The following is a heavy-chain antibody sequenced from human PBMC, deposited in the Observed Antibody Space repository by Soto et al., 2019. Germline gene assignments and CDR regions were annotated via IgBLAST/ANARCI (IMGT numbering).Heavy chain of an antibody. D-gene: IGHD6-13*01. V-gene: IGHV1-3*01. CDR3: ARDEYSSSWPRGGWFDP. CDR1: GYTFTSYA. Sequence: GASVKVSCKASGYTFTSYAMHWVRQAPGQRLEWMGWINAGNGNTKYSQKFQGRVTITRDTSASTAYMELSSLRSKDTAVYYCARDEYSSSWPRGGWFDPWGQGTLVTVS. J-gene: IGHJ5*02. CDR2: INAGNGNT.